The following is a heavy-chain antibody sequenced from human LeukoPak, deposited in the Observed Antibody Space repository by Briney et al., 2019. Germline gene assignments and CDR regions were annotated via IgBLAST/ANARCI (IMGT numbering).Heavy chain of an antibody. CDR1: GGCISSGGYS. CDR2: IYHSGST. V-gene: IGHV4-30-2*01. CDR3: ARAGCSSTSCYLGDNWFDP. Sequence: PSETLSLTCAVCGGCISSGGYSWSWIRQPPGKGLEWIGYIYHSGSTYYNPSLKSRVTISVDRSKNQFSLKLSSVTAADTAVYYCARAGCSSTSCYLGDNWFDPWGQGPLVTVSS. D-gene: IGHD2-2*01. J-gene: IGHJ5*02.